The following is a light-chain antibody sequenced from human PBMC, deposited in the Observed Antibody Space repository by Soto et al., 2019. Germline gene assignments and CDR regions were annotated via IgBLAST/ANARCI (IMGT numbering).Light chain of an antibody. Sequence: DIQMTQSPPTLSASVGDRVTITCRASQTISTWLAWYQQKPGKASKLLIYKASKLENGVPSRFSGSGSGTEFTLTISSLQPDDFATYYCQQYNSYSTFGQGTKVDIK. CDR1: QTISTW. J-gene: IGKJ1*01. CDR2: KAS. CDR3: QQYNSYST. V-gene: IGKV1-5*03.